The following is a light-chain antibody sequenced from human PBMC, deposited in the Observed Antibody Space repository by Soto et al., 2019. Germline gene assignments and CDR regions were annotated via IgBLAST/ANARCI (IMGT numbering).Light chain of an antibody. CDR1: QSVSSSY. V-gene: IGKV3-20*01. CDR3: QQYGSSPTT. J-gene: IGKJ1*01. Sequence: EIVCTQAPGTLSLPPVERATLSCLASQSVSSSYLAWYQQKPGQAPRFLIYGASSRATGIPDRFSGSGSGTDFTLTISRLEPEDFAVYYCQQYGSSPTTVGQGTKV. CDR2: GAS.